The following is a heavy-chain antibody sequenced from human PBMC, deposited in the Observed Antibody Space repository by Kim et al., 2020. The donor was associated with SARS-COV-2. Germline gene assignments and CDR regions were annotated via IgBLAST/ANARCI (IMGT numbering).Heavy chain of an antibody. CDR2: ISSSGSTI. J-gene: IGHJ6*02. D-gene: IGHD3-3*01. CDR3: ARGGTYYDFWSGYYNYYYGMDV. Sequence: GGSLRLSCAASGFTFSSYEMNWVRQAPGKGLEWVSYISSSGSTIYYADSVKGRFTISRDNAKNSLYLQMNSLRAEDTAVYYCARGGTYYDFWSGYYNYYYGMDVWGQGTTVTVSS. CDR1: GFTFSSYE. V-gene: IGHV3-48*03.